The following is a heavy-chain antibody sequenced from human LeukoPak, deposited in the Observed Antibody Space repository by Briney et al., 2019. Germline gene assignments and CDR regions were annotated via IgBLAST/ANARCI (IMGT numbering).Heavy chain of an antibody. CDR1: GGSISSYY. Sequence: SETLSLTCTVSGGSISSYYWSWIRQPPGKGLEWIGYIYYSGSTNYNPSLKSRVTISVDTSKNQFSLKLSSVTAADTAVCYCARNLTPDHFDYWGQGTLVTVSS. V-gene: IGHV4-59*01. CDR3: ARNLTPDHFDY. J-gene: IGHJ4*02. CDR2: IYYSGST.